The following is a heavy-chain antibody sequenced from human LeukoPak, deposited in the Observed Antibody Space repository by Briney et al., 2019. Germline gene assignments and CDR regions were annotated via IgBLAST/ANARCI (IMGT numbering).Heavy chain of an antibody. J-gene: IGHJ4*02. Sequence: PGGSLRLSCEASGFTLSTYFISWIRQAPGKGLEWVGYITNSGRSTNYADVVKGRFTISRDNAKQSVYLEMTGLTAEDNGVYYCAREASGNYHVFDSWGQGTLVTASS. V-gene: IGHV3-11*04. CDR1: GFTLSTYF. CDR3: AREASGNYHVFDS. CDR2: ITNSGRST. D-gene: IGHD6-19*01.